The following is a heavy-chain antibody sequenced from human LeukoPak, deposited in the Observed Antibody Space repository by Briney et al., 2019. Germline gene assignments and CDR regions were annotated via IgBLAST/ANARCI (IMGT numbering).Heavy chain of an antibody. Sequence: PGGSLRLSCAASGFTFSSYEMNWVRQAPGKGLEWVSAISGSGGSTYYADSVKGRFTISRDNAKSSVYLQMNRLSAEDTAIYYCARDPCGSTSCYLKSWGQGTLVTVSS. CDR2: ISGSGGST. CDR3: ARDPCGSTSCYLKS. J-gene: IGHJ5*02. V-gene: IGHV3-48*03. CDR1: GFTFSSYE. D-gene: IGHD2-2*01.